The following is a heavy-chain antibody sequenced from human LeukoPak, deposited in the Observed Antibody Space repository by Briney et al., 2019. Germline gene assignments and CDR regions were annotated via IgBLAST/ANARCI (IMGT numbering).Heavy chain of an antibody. J-gene: IGHJ4*02. CDR1: GGTFSSYA. CDR2: IIPILGIA. D-gene: IGHD3-10*01. CDR3: AITYYYGSGSYYNDVY. Sequence: SVKVSCKASGGTFSSYAISWVRQAPGQGLEWMGRIIPILGIANYAQKFQGRVTITADKSTSTAYMELSSLRSEDTAVYYCAITYYYGSGSYYNDVYWGQGTLVTVSS. V-gene: IGHV1-69*04.